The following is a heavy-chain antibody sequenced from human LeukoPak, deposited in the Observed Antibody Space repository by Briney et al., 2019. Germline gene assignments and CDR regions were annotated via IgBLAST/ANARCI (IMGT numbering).Heavy chain of an antibody. CDR2: INPNSGGT. CDR1: GYTFTGYY. V-gene: IGHV1-2*02. CDR3: ANLGYCSSTSCYYYYGMDV. Sequence: GASLKVSCTASGYTFTGYYMHWVRQAPGQGLEWMGWINPNSGGTNYAQKFQGRVTMTRDTSISTAYMELSRLRSDDTAVYYCANLGYCSSTSCYYYYGMDVWGQGTTVTVSS. J-gene: IGHJ6*02. D-gene: IGHD2-2*01.